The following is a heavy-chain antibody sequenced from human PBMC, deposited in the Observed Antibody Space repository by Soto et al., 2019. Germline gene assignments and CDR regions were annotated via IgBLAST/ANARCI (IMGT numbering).Heavy chain of an antibody. Sequence: ASVKVSCKASGYTFTGYGISWVRQAPGQGLEWMGWISAYNGNTNYAQKLQGRVTMTTDTSTSTAYMELRSLRSDDTAVYYCARARSSYYDFWSGYSNWGQGTLVTVSS. CDR2: ISAYNGNT. D-gene: IGHD3-3*01. J-gene: IGHJ4*02. CDR3: ARARSSYYDFWSGYSN. CDR1: GYTFTGYG. V-gene: IGHV1-18*01.